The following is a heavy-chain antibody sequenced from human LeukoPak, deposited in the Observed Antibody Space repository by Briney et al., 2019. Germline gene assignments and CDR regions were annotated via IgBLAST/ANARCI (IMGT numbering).Heavy chain of an antibody. V-gene: IGHV4-4*07. J-gene: IGHJ5*02. Sequence: SETLSLTCTVSGGSISSYYWSWIRQPAGKGLEWIGRIYTSGSTNYNPSLKSRVTMSVDTSKYQFSLKLSSVTAADTAVYYCAREYSSSWSNWFDPWGQGILVTVSS. CDR1: GGSISSYY. CDR3: AREYSSSWSNWFDP. CDR2: IYTSGST. D-gene: IGHD6-13*01.